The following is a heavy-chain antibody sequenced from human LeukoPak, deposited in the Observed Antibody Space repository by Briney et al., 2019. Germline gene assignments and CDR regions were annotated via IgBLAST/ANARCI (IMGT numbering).Heavy chain of an antibody. D-gene: IGHD6-19*01. J-gene: IGHJ4*02. CDR2: ISYDGSNK. V-gene: IGHV3-30*04. CDR1: GFTFSSYA. Sequence: PGGSLRLSCAASGFTFSSYAMHWVRQAPGKGLEWAALISYDGSNKYYADSVKGRFTISRDNSKNTLYLQMNSLRAEDTAVYYCARDLNSGWYWPDYWGQGTLVTVSS. CDR3: ARDLNSGWYWPDY.